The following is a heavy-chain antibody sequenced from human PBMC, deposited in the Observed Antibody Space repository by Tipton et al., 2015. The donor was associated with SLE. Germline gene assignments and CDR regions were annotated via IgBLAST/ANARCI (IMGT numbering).Heavy chain of an antibody. J-gene: IGHJ4*02. CDR1: GGSISSYY. V-gene: IGHV4-4*07. CDR3: ARGQHRFVRFDY. Sequence: GLVKPSETLSLPCTVSGGSISSYYWSWIRQPAGKGLEWIGRMYNSGSTDYNPSLKSRVTMPVDTSKNQSSLKLTSVAAADTAVYYCARGQHRFVRFDYCGQGTVVTVSS. CDR2: MYNSGST. D-gene: IGHD2-8*01.